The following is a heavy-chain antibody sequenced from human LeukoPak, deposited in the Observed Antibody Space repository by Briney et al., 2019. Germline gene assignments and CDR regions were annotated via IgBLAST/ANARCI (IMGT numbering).Heavy chain of an antibody. D-gene: IGHD2-8*02. V-gene: IGHV3-11*01. CDR2: ISNSGSTT. CDR1: RSTFSDYY. CDR3: TRVGANGGVLDY. Sequence: PGGSLRLSCAASRSTFSDYYMNWIRQAPGKGLEWLSYISNSGSTTYYADSVKGRFIISRDNAKNSLYLQMNSLRVEDTAVYYCTRVGANGGVLDYWGQGTLVTVSS. J-gene: IGHJ4*02.